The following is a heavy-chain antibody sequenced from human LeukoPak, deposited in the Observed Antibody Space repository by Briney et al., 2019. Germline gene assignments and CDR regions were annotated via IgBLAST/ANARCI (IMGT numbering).Heavy chain of an antibody. CDR1: GFTFSSYG. D-gene: IGHD2-2*01. V-gene: IGHV3-30*02. Sequence: GGSLRLSCAASGFTFSSYGMHWVRQAPGKGLEWVAFIRYDGSNKYYADSVKGRFTISRDNSKNTLYLQMNSLRAEDTAVYYCAKRGGGCCSSTSGFYYYYYMDVWGKGTTVTVSS. CDR2: IRYDGSNK. CDR3: AKRGGGCCSSTSGFYYYYYMDV. J-gene: IGHJ6*03.